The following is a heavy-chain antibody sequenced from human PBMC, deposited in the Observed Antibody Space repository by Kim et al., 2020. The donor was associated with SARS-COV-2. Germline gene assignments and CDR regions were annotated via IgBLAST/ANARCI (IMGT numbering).Heavy chain of an antibody. CDR3: AKDFVPSMGYYYYYGMDV. CDR2: ISYDGSNK. Sequence: GGSQRLSCAASGFTFSSYGMHWVRQAPGKGLEWVAVISYDGSNKYYADSVKGRFTISRDNSKNTLYLQMNSLRVEDTAVYYCAKDFVPSMGYYYYYGMDVWGQGTTVTVSS. J-gene: IGHJ6*02. V-gene: IGHV3-30*18. CDR1: GFTFSSYG. D-gene: IGHD3-10*01.